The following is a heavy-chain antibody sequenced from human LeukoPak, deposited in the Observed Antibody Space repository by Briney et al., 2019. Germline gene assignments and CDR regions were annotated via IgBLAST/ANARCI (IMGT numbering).Heavy chain of an antibody. V-gene: IGHV4-34*01. CDR1: GGSFSGYY. D-gene: IGHD6-13*01. CDR3: ARLIVSGEQVIAAAGMNYYMDV. CDR2: IYYSGST. J-gene: IGHJ6*03. Sequence: SETLSLTCAVYGGSFSGYYWSWISQPPGKGLEWIGSIYYSGSTYYNPSLKSRVTISVDTSKNQFSLKLSSVTAADTAVYYCARLIVSGEQVIAAAGMNYYMDVWGKGTTVTVSS.